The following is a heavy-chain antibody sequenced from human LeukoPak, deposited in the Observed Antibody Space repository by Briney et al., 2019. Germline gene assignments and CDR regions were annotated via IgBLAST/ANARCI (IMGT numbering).Heavy chain of an antibody. V-gene: IGHV3-23*01. CDR1: GFTFNIYA. J-gene: IGHJ1*01. CDR3: VRDFSTVTTAYLHH. D-gene: IGHD4-17*01. CDR2: MCGSAGCT. Sequence: GGSLRLSCAASGFTFNIYAMSWVRQAPGKGRECVVSMCGSAGCTYSADTVQGRFTISRDDAKTSLFLQMDSLRVEDTAMYYCVRDFSTVTTAYLHHWGQGTLLTVSS.